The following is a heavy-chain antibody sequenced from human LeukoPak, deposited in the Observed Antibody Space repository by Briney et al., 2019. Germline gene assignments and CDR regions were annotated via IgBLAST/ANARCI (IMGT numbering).Heavy chain of an antibody. Sequence: PSETLSLTCTVSGASINTYYWSWIRQPPGKGLEWIGYIYYSGTTSYNPSLKTRVTISIDTSKNQFSLNLTSVTAADTAVYFCARLGKADYWGQGTLVTVSS. J-gene: IGHJ4*02. CDR3: ARLGKADY. D-gene: IGHD7-27*01. V-gene: IGHV4-59*01. CDR1: GASINTYY. CDR2: IYYSGTT.